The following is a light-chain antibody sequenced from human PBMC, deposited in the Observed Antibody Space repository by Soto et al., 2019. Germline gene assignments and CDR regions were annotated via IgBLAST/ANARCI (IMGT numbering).Light chain of an antibody. Sequence: DTQMTQSPSSLSASLGDRVTITCQASQGISTHLRWYQQKPRRAPKVLIYDASTLETGVPSRFSGRGYGTDFTFTISSLQPEDIATYYCQQYDNLPITFGQWTRLEIK. J-gene: IGKJ5*01. CDR1: QGISTH. CDR2: DAS. CDR3: QQYDNLPIT. V-gene: IGKV1-33*01.